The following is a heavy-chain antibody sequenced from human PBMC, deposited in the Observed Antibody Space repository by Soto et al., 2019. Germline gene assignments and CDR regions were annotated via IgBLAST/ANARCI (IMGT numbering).Heavy chain of an antibody. Sequence: GGPLRPSFQAPGFTFSSNPLSWVRQAPGRGLDWFPAISGSGGRTYSAASVKGRFTISRDNSKNTLYLKMNSLRAEDTAVYYCAKDLRGLRKQSYFDYWGQGTLVTVSS. CDR3: AKDLRGLRKQSYFDY. V-gene: IGHV3-23*01. CDR1: GFTFSSNP. J-gene: IGHJ4*02. D-gene: IGHD3-16*01. CDR2: ISGSGGRT.